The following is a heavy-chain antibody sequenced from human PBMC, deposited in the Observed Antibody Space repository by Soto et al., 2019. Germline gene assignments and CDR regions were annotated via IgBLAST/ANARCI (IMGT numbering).Heavy chain of an antibody. Sequence: ASVKVSCKASGYTFTSYYMHWVRQAPGQGLEWMGIINPSGGSTSYAQKFQGRVTMTRDTSTSTVYMELSSLRPEDTAVYYCARNIAAAGNKVGDAFDIWGQGTMVTVSS. J-gene: IGHJ3*02. V-gene: IGHV1-46*03. D-gene: IGHD6-13*01. CDR1: GYTFTSYY. CDR3: ARNIAAAGNKVGDAFDI. CDR2: INPSGGST.